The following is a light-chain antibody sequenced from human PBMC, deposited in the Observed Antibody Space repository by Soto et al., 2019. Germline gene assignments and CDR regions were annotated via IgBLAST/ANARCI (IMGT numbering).Light chain of an antibody. V-gene: IGKV3D-20*02. CDR1: QSFTTSQ. CDR3: QQRSSWPRIT. Sequence: EIVLTQSPGTLSLSPGERATLFCRASQSFTTSQLAWYQQRPGQAPRVLIFGASRRATGIPDRFSGSGSGTDFVLIINSLEPEDFAVYDCQQRSSWPRITFGPGTKVDIK. J-gene: IGKJ3*01. CDR2: GAS.